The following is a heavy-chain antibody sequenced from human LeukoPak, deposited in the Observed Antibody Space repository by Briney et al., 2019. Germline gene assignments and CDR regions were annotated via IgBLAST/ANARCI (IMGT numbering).Heavy chain of an antibody. CDR1: GFTFSDYW. J-gene: IGHJ4*02. CDR3: ARDRGPRTGFMVREAYDY. V-gene: IGHV3-74*01. D-gene: IGHD3-10*01. CDR2: INTDGSIT. Sequence: GGSLRLSCAASGFTFSDYWIHWVRQAPGKGLVWVSRINTDGSITNYADSVKGRFSIYRDNAKNTLYLQMSSLRAEDTAVYYCARDRGPRTGFMVREAYDYWGQGTLVTVSS.